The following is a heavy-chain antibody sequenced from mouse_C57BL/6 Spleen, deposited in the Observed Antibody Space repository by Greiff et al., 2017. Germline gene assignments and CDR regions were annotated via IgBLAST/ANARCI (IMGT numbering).Heavy chain of an antibody. V-gene: IGHV1-55*01. Sequence: QVQPQQPGAELVKPGASVKMSCKASGYTFTSYWITWVKQRPGQGLEWIGDIYPGSGSTNYNEKFKSKATLTVDTSSSTAYLPLSSRTSEDSAVYYCARVYGSIPFAYWGQGTLVTVSA. CDR3: ARVYGSIPFAY. J-gene: IGHJ3*01. D-gene: IGHD1-1*01. CDR1: GYTFTSYW. CDR2: IYPGSGST.